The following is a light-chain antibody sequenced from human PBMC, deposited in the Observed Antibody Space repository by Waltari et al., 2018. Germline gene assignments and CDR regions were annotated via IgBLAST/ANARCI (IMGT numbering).Light chain of an antibody. Sequence: IVLTQSPDTLSLSPGQRATLSCRASQTINNNFLVWYQQKPGQAPRLIIHGASSRATGFPDRFSGSWSGTDFTLTISSLKPEDSAVYYCQQYDGSVLTFGGGTKVEI. V-gene: IGKV3-20*01. CDR3: QQYDGSVLT. CDR1: QTINNNF. J-gene: IGKJ4*01. CDR2: GAS.